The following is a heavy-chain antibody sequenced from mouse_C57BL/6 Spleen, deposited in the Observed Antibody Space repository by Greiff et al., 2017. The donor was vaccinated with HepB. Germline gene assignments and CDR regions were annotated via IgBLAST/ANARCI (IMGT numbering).Heavy chain of an antibody. CDR2: ISYSGST. CDR3: TRYRGGLYINPPYYAMDY. CDR1: GYSITSDY. J-gene: IGHJ4*01. D-gene: IGHD2-5*01. V-gene: IGHV3-8*01. Sequence: EVQRVESGPGLAKPSQTLSLTCSVTGYSITSDYWNWIRKFPGNKLEYMGYISYSGSTYYNPSPKSRISITRDTSKNQYYLQLNSVTTEDTATYYCTRYRGGLYINPPYYAMDYWGQGTSVTVSS.